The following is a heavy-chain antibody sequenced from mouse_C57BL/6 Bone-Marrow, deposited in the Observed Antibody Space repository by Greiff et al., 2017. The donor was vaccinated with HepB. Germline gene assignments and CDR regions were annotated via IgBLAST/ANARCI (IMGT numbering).Heavy chain of an antibody. CDR3: ARERVLRQWGFAY. J-gene: IGHJ3*01. CDR2: IRYGGSYT. V-gene: IGHV5-4*01. CDR1: GFTFSSYA. Sequence: EVHLVEPGGGLVKPGGSLKLSCAASGFTFSSYAMSWVRQTPEKRLEWVATIRYGGSYTYYPDNVKGSVTISRDNAKNNLYLQMSHLTSEDTAMYYCARERVLRQWGFAYWGQGTLVTVSA. D-gene: IGHD1-1*01.